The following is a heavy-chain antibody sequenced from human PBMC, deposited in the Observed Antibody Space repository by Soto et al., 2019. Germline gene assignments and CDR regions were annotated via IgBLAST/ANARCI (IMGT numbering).Heavy chain of an antibody. Sequence: GGSLRLSCAASGFTSSSYAMHWVRRAPGKGLEWVAVIAYDGSNKYYADSVKGRVTISRCNSKNTLYLQMTSLRAEDTAVYYCASGYYDFWSGSSPAGDYYYSGMDVWGQGTTVTVSS. CDR2: IAYDGSNK. CDR3: ASGYYDFWSGSSPAGDYYYSGMDV. V-gene: IGHV3-30-3*01. CDR1: GFTSSSYA. J-gene: IGHJ6*02. D-gene: IGHD3-3*01.